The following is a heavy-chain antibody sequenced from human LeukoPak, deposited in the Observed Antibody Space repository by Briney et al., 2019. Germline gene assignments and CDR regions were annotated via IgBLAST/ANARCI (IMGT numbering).Heavy chain of an antibody. V-gene: IGHV3-11*03. Sequence: GGSLRLSCAASGFTFSSFEMNWVRQAPGKGLEWVSYISSSSSYTNYADSVKGRFTISRDNAKNSLYLQMNSLRADDTAVYYCARSGSHDYWGQGTLVTVSS. CDR1: GFTFSSFE. CDR3: ARSGSHDY. J-gene: IGHJ4*02. D-gene: IGHD1-26*01. CDR2: ISSSSSYT.